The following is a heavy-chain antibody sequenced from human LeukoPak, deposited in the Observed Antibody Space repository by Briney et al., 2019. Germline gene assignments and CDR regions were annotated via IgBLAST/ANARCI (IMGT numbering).Heavy chain of an antibody. J-gene: IGHJ6*03. CDR1: GYSISSGSY. Sequence: SETLSLTCAVSGYSISSGSYRGCLRQPPGKGLEWIGSIYHSGSTYYNPSLKSRVTISVDTSKNQFSLKVSSVTAADTAVYYCAREVGATTLYYYYYYMDVWGKGTTVTVSS. D-gene: IGHD1-26*01. CDR3: AREVGATTLYYYYYYMDV. V-gene: IGHV4-38-2*02. CDR2: IYHSGST.